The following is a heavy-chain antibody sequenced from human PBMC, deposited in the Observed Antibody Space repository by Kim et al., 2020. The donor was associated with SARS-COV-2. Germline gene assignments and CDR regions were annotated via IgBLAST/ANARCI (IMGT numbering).Heavy chain of an antibody. J-gene: IGHJ6*02. CDR2: ISSNGGST. Sequence: GGSLRLSCAASGFTFSSYAMHWVRQAPGKGLEYVSAISSNGGSTYYANSVKGRFTISRDNSKNTLYLQMGSLRAEDMAVYYCARPISAAAGHQAYYYGMDVWGQGTTVTVSS. CDR1: GFTFSSYA. D-gene: IGHD6-13*01. CDR3: ARPISAAAGHQAYYYGMDV. V-gene: IGHV3-64*01.